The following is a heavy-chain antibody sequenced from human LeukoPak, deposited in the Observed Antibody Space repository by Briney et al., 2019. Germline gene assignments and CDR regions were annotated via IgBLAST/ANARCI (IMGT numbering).Heavy chain of an antibody. D-gene: IGHD1-26*01. CDR1: VYTFTSYY. J-gene: IGHJ4*02. Sequence: ASVKVSCKASVYTFTSYYMHWVRQAPGQGLEWMGIINPSGGSTSYAQKFQGRVTMTRDTSTSTVYMELSSLRSEDTAVYYCARDSGSYYYFDYWGQGTLVTVSS. CDR3: ARDSGSYYYFDY. V-gene: IGHV1-46*01. CDR2: INPSGGST.